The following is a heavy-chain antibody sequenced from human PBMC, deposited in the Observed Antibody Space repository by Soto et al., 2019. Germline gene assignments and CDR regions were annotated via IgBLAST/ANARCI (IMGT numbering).Heavy chain of an antibody. Sequence: EVQLVESGGGLVQPGGSLTLSCAASGFTFSSYWMHWVRQAPGKGLVWVSRIKSDGSGTSYAGSVKGRLTISRDNARNTLYLQMNSLRAEDTAVYFCARGDGDHYDVNGYLGRHWGQGTLVTVSS. D-gene: IGHD3-22*01. CDR2: IKSDGSGT. V-gene: IGHV3-74*01. CDR3: ARGDGDHYDVNGYLGRH. J-gene: IGHJ4*02. CDR1: GFTFSSYW.